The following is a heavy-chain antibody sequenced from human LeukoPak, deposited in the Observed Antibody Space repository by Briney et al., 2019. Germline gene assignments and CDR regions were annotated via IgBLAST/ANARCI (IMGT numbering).Heavy chain of an antibody. CDR2: IYYSGST. D-gene: IGHD3-10*01. CDR3: ARPLPTYGSGSYYNPQPFDY. Sequence: SETLSLTCTVSGGSISSSSYYWGWIRQPPGKGLEWIGSIYYSGSTYYNPSLKSRVTISVDTSKNQFSLKLSSVTAADTAVYYCARPLPTYGSGSYYNPQPFDYWGQGTLVTVSS. J-gene: IGHJ4*02. CDR1: GGSISSSSYY. V-gene: IGHV4-39*01.